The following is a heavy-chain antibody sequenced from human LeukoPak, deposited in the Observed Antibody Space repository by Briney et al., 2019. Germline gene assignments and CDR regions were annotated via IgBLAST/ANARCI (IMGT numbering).Heavy chain of an antibody. CDR1: GFTFSSYW. Sequence: PGGSLRLSCAGSGFTFSSYWMHWVRQAPGKGLVWVSRISTDASSTTYADSVKGRFTISRDNSKNTLYLQMNSLRAEDTAVYYCAKADSGSYHAYSYYYYMDVWGKGTTVTISS. V-gene: IGHV3-74*01. CDR3: AKADSGSYHAYSYYYYMDV. J-gene: IGHJ6*03. CDR2: ISTDASST. D-gene: IGHD1-26*01.